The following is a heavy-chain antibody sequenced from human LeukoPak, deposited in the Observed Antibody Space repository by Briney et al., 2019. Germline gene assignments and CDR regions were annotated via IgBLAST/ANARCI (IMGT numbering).Heavy chain of an antibody. CDR2: INPNSGGT. Sequence: ASVKVSCKASGYTFTRYYMHWVRQAPGQGREWMGWINPNSGGTNYAQKFQGRVTMTRDTSISTAYMELSRLRSDDTAVYYCARDIFPYCGGDCYVDYWGQGTLVTVSS. CDR1: GYTFTRYY. J-gene: IGHJ4*02. V-gene: IGHV1-2*02. CDR3: ARDIFPYCGGDCYVDY. D-gene: IGHD2-21*02.